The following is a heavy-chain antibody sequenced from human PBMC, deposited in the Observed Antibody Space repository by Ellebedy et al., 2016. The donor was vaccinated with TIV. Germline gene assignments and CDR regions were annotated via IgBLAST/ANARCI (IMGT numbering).Heavy chain of an antibody. CDR1: GYTFTSYD. Sequence: ASVKVSXKASGYTFTSYDINWVRQATGQGLEWMGWMNPNSGNTGYAQKFQGRVTMTRNTSISTAYMELSSLRSEDTAVYYCARGPLDCSSTSCYSGILPLGYWGQGTLVTVSS. CDR2: MNPNSGNT. J-gene: IGHJ4*02. CDR3: ARGPLDCSSTSCYSGILPLGY. V-gene: IGHV1-8*01. D-gene: IGHD2-2*01.